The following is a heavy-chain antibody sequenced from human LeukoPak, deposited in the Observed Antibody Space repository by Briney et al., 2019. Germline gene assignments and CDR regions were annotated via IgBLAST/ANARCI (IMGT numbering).Heavy chain of an antibody. CDR2: IHRSGST. V-gene: IGHV4-4*02. CDR1: PDSTTSNF. CDR3: AREIVGGFNPGAY. D-gene: IGHD1-14*01. J-gene: IGHJ4*02. Sequence: SETLSLTCTVAPDSTTSNFWSWVRQPPGKGLEWIGEIHRSGSTNYNPSLQSRVTISIDRSKNQIALELSSVTAADTAVYYCAREIVGGFNPGAYWGQGTLVTVSS.